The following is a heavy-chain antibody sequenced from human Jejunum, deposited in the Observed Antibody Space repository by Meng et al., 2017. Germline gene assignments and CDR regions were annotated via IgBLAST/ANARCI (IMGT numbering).Heavy chain of an antibody. CDR3: AKQWGSGNYLDY. Sequence: GESLKISCVASGFTFSDYGMHWARQAPGKGLEWVALVWYDGSNKYYADSVKGRFSISRDNSKNTLYLDMSGLRDEDTAVYYCAKQWGSGNYLDYWGQGTQVTVSS. V-gene: IGHV3-33*06. J-gene: IGHJ4*02. CDR2: VWYDGSNK. D-gene: IGHD2-15*01. CDR1: GFTFSDYG.